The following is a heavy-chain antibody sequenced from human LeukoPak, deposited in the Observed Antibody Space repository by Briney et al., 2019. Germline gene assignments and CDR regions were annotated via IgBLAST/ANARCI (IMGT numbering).Heavy chain of an antibody. CDR1: GFTFSSSA. D-gene: IGHD3-10*01. V-gene: IGHV3-23*01. CDR2: ISGSSYTT. Sequence: GGSLRLSCAASGFTFSSSAMTWVRQAPGEGLEWVSTISGSSYTTFYADSVRGRFTISRDNSRNTLYLQMNSLRAEDTAVYYCAKSRITMVRGVIPPDFDYWGQGTLVTVSS. J-gene: IGHJ4*02. CDR3: AKSRITMVRGVIPPDFDY.